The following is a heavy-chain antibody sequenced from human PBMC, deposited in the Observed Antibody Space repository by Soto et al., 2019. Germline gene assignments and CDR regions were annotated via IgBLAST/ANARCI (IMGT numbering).Heavy chain of an antibody. CDR2: IFYSGST. V-gene: IGHV4-39*07. CDR3: ARLNYGDFQLYYFDY. D-gene: IGHD4-17*01. CDR1: GGSISSSIYF. J-gene: IGHJ4*01. Sequence: ETLSLTCTVSGGSISSSIYFWGWIRQPPGKGLEWIGNIFYSGSTYYNPSLKSRVIISVDTSKNQISLKVRSVTAADTAVYYCARLNYGDFQLYYFDYWGQGTLVTVSS.